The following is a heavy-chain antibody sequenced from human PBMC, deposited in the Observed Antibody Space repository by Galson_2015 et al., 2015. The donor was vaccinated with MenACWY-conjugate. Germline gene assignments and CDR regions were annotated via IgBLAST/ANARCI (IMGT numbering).Heavy chain of an antibody. J-gene: IGHJ4*02. CDR1: GGTFSSYA. V-gene: IGHV3-7*03. CDR3: AKWELPVLFDY. CDR2: IKQDGSEK. Sequence: SCKASGGTFSSYAISWVRQAPGKGLEWVANIKQDGSEKYYVDSVKGRFTISRDNAKNSLYLQMNSLRAEDTAVYYCAKWELPVLFDYWGQGALVTVSS. D-gene: IGHD1-26*01.